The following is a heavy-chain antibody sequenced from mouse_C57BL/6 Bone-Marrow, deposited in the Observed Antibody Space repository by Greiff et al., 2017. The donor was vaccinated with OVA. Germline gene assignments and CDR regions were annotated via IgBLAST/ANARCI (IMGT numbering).Heavy chain of an antibody. CDR1: GYTFTDYY. D-gene: IGHD1-1*01. Sequence: VQGVESGAELVRPGASVKLSCKASGYTFTDYYINWVKQRPGQGLEWIARIYPGSGNTYYNEKFKGKATLTAEKSSSTAYMQLSSLTSEDSAVYFCAREDSYYYGGSYFDYWGQGTTLTVSS. V-gene: IGHV1-76*01. CDR2: IYPGSGNT. J-gene: IGHJ2*01. CDR3: AREDSYYYGGSYFDY.